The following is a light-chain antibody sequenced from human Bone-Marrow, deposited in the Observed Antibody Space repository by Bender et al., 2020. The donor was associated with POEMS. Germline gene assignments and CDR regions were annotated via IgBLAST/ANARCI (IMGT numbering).Light chain of an antibody. Sequence: QSALTQPASVSGSPGQSIAISCTGTNSDVGGYNYVTWYQQHPGKAPKLMIYEVSNRPSGISNRFSGSKSGNTASLTISGLQAEDEADYYCSSYTTNSRLFGGGTKLTVL. CDR1: NSDVGGYNY. CDR2: EVS. V-gene: IGLV2-14*01. CDR3: SSYTTNSRL. J-gene: IGLJ2*01.